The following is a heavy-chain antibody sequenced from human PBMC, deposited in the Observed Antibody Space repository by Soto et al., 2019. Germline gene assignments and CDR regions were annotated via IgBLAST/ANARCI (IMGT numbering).Heavy chain of an antibody. CDR3: ARYRAAPPGAYYYGMDV. CDR1: GGSISSYY. Sequence: SETLSLTCTVSGGSISSYYWSWIRQPPGKGLEWIGYIYYSGSTNYNPSLKSRVTISVDTSKNQFSLKLSSVTAADTAVYYCARYRAAPPGAYYYGMDVWGQGTTVTAP. V-gene: IGHV4-59*01. CDR2: IYYSGST. D-gene: IGHD6-6*01. J-gene: IGHJ6*02.